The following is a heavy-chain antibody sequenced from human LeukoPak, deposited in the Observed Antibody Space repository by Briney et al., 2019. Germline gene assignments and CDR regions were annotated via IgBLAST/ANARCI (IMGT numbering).Heavy chain of an antibody. CDR2: ISGSAYST. J-gene: IGHJ6*03. CDR3: AKGEVYCSGGNCYYYYYMDV. Sequence: GGXLRLSCAASGFTFSNYAMSWVRQAPGKGLEWVSSISGSAYSTYYADSVKGRFTISRDNSKNTVYMQMNSLRAEDTAVYYCAKGEVYCSGGNCYYYYYMDVWGKGTTVTVSS. CDR1: GFTFSNYA. D-gene: IGHD2-15*01. V-gene: IGHV3-23*01.